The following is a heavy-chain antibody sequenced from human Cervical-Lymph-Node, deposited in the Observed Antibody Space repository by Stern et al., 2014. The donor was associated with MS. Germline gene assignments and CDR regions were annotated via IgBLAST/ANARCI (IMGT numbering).Heavy chain of an antibody. J-gene: IGHJ6*02. Sequence: EVQLVESGGGLVQPGGSLRLSCIASGFSFSNYWMTWVRQVPGKGLEWVANIKEDGSEKNYVDSVQGRFTISRDNAKNSVFLQMNSLRAEDSATYYCAGNLMDVWGQGTTVTVAS. CDR1: GFSFSNYW. V-gene: IGHV3-7*01. CDR2: IKEDGSEK. CDR3: AGNLMDV.